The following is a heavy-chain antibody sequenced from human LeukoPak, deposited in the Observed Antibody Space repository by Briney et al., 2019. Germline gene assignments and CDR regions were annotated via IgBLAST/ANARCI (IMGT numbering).Heavy chain of an antibody. J-gene: IGHJ4*02. CDR2: ISAYNGNT. V-gene: IGHV1-18*01. Sequence: ASVNVSCKASGYTFTSYGISWVRQAPGQGLAWMGWISAYNGNTNYAQKLQGRVTMTTDTSTSTAYMELRSLRSDDTAVYYCARASLLTGYDYWGQGTLVTVSS. CDR1: GYTFTSYG. D-gene: IGHD3-9*01. CDR3: ARASLLTGYDY.